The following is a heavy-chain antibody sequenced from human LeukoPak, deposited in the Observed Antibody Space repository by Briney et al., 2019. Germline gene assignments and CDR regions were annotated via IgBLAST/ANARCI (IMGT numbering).Heavy chain of an antibody. D-gene: IGHD6-13*01. Sequence: GGSLRLSCAASGFTVSTNYMTGVRQAPGKGLEWVSFLYAGGSTYYADSVRGRFTISRDNSKNTLYLQMNSLRAEDTAVYHCARDRCMAAAGLTVCAMDVWGQGTAVTVSS. J-gene: IGHJ6*02. V-gene: IGHV3-66*01. CDR1: GFTVSTNY. CDR2: LYAGGST. CDR3: ARDRCMAAAGLTVCAMDV.